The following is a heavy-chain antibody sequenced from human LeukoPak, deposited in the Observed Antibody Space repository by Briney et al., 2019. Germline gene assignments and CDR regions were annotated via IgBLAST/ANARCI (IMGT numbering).Heavy chain of an antibody. Sequence: PSETLSLTCTVSGGSISSYYWSWIRQPPGKGLEWIGYIYYSGGTNYNPSLKSRVTISVDTSKNQFSLKLSSVTAADTAVYYCARPPYYYDSSGSNNWFDPWGQGTLVTVSS. J-gene: IGHJ5*02. CDR3: ARPPYYYDSSGSNNWFDP. CDR2: IYYSGGT. D-gene: IGHD3-22*01. CDR1: GGSISSYY. V-gene: IGHV4-59*12.